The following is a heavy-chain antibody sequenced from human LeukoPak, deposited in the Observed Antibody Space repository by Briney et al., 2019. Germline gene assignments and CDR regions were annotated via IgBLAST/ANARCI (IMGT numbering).Heavy chain of an antibody. CDR1: GFTFSSYW. V-gene: IGHV3-74*01. J-gene: IGHJ4*02. CDR2: INSDGSST. D-gene: IGHD1-26*01. CDR3: ARALSGSYPYFDY. Sequence: GRSLRLSCAASGFTFSSYWMHWVRQAPGKGLVWVSRINSDGSSTSYADSVKGRFTISRDNAKNTLYLQMNSLRAEDTAVYYCARALSGSYPYFDYWGQGTLVTVSS.